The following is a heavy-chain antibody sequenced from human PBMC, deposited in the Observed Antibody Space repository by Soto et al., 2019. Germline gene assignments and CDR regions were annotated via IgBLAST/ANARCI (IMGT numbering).Heavy chain of an antibody. V-gene: IGHV3-48*02. D-gene: IGHD6-19*01. CDR2: ISSSSSTI. CDR3: ARDFSSSGWYGDWFDP. Sequence: GGSLRLSCAASGFTFSSYSMNWVRQAPGKGLEWVSYISSSSSTIYYADSVKGRFTISRDNAKNSLYLQMNSLRDEDTAVYYCARDFSSSGWYGDWFDPWGQGTLVTVSS. CDR1: GFTFSSYS. J-gene: IGHJ5*02.